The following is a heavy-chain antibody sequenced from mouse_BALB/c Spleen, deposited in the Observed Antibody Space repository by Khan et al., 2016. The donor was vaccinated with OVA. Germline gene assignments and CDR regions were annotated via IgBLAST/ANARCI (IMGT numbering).Heavy chain of an antibody. CDR3: ARFHDGYYYNVDY. D-gene: IGHD2-3*01. CDR2: IWAGGST. J-gene: IGHJ4*01. Sequence: QVQLKESGPGLVAPSQSLSITCTVSGFALTSYGVHWVRQPPGKGLEWLGVIWAGGSTNYNSALMSRLTISKDNSKSQVFLKMNSLQTDDTAMYYCARFHDGYYYNVDYWGRGTSVTVSA. CDR1: GFALTSYG. V-gene: IGHV2-9*02.